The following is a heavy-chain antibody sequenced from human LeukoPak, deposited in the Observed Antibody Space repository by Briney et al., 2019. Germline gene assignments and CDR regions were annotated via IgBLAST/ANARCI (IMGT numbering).Heavy chain of an antibody. V-gene: IGHV4-34*01. CDR1: GGSFSGYY. CDR3: ARARIANYYDSSGYYYVNYYYGMDV. J-gene: IGHJ6*02. CDR2: INHSGST. D-gene: IGHD3-22*01. Sequence: SETLSLTCAVYGGSFSGYYWSWIRQPPGKGLEWIGEINHSGSTNYNPSLKSRVTISVDTSKNQFSLKLSSVTAADTAVYYCARARIANYYDSSGYYYVNYYYGMDVWGQGTTVTVSS.